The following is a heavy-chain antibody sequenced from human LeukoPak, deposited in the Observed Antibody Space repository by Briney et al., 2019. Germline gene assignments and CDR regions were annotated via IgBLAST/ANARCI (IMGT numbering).Heavy chain of an antibody. V-gene: IGHV1-2*02. CDR2: INPNSGGT. CDR3: AREEYHCSSTSCYRSNDY. CDR1: GYTFTGYY. Sequence: ASVKVSCKASGYTFTGYYMHWVRQAPGQGLGWMGWINPNSGGTNYAQKFQGRVTMTRDTSISTAYMELSRLRSDDTAVYYCAREEYHCSSTSCYRSNDYWGQGTLVTVSS. J-gene: IGHJ4*02. D-gene: IGHD2-2*02.